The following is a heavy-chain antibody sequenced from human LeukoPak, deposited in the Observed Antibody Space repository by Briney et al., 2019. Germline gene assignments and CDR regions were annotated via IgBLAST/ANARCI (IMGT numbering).Heavy chain of an antibody. CDR1: GYTFTNYY. V-gene: IGHV1-46*01. CDR3: ATAYGRLVATISPLDY. J-gene: IGHJ4*02. D-gene: IGHD5-12*01. CDR2: INPSGGTT. Sequence: ASVKVSCKASGYTFTNYYVHWVRQAPGQGLEWMGIINPSGGTTTYAQKFQGRVTMTEDTSTDTAYMELSSLRSEDTAVYYCATAYGRLVATISPLDYWGRGTLVTVSS.